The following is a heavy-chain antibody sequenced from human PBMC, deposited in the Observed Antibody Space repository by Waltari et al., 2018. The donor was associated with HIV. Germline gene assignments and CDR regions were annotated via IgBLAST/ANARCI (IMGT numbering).Heavy chain of an antibody. Sequence: VRLVESGGALVRPGGALRLSCTASGFPVGNSSMTWVRHASGKGLEWVSTVYSDGTTVYADSVKGRFSTSRDTSKNILHLLMDSLRVDDTAVYYCAREVFYYDNSGHPGWFDPWGQGTLVAVSS. CDR3: AREVFYYDNSGHPGWFDP. CDR1: GFPVGNSS. V-gene: IGHV3-66*01. CDR2: VYSDGTT. D-gene: IGHD3-22*01. J-gene: IGHJ5*02.